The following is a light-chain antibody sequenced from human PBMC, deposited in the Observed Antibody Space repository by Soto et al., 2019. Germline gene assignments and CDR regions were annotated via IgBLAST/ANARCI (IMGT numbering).Light chain of an antibody. V-gene: IGKV3-20*01. CDR3: QQYGSSPRT. CDR1: QSVSGSF. CDR2: GAS. J-gene: IGKJ1*01. Sequence: EIVLTQSPGTLSLSPGERATLSCRASQSVSGSFLAWYQQKPGQAPRLLIYGASSRATGIPDRVSGSGSGTEFTLTTNRLEPEDFAVYYCQQYGSSPRTFGHGTKVDIK.